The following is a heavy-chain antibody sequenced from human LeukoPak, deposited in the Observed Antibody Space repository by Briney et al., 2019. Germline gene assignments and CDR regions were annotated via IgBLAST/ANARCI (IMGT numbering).Heavy chain of an antibody. CDR3: ARVGATTNYYYGMDV. CDR1: GGSISSYY. J-gene: IGHJ6*02. D-gene: IGHD1-26*01. V-gene: IGHV4-4*07. Sequence: SETLSLTCTVSGGSISSYYWSWIRQPAGKGLEWIGRIYTSGSTNYNPSLKSRVTMSVDTSKNQFSLKLSSVTAADTAVYYCARVGATTNYYYGMDVWGQGTPVTVSS. CDR2: IYTSGST.